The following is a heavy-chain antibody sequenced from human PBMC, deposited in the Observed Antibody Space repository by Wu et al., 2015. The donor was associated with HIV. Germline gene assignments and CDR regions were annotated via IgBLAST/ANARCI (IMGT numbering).Heavy chain of an antibody. J-gene: IGHJ3*02. D-gene: IGHD6-13*01. CDR1: GYTFTSYG. V-gene: IGHV1-18*01. Sequence: QVQLVQSGAEVKKPGASVKVSCKASGYTFTSYGITWVRQAPGQGLEWMGWISAYNGYTNYAQKLQGRVTMTTDTSTSTAYMELRSLRSDDTAVYYCARGRIAAAGTGPDTFDIWGQGTMVTVSS. CDR3: ARGRIAAAGTGPDTFDI. CDR2: ISAYNGYT.